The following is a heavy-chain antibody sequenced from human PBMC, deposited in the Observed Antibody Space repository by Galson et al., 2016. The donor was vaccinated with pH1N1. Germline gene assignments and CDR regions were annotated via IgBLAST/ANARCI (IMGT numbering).Heavy chain of an antibody. V-gene: IGHV3-72*01. CDR1: GFTLGDFY. CDR3: TRENHHKFDY. Sequence: SLRLSCAASGFTLGDFYMGWVRQAPGKGLEWVGRITKRPEGYTTQDAASLEGRFIISREDSKDLLYLQMNSLTTEDTAVYYCTRENHHKFDYWGQGTLVTVSS. CDR2: ITKRPEGYTT. J-gene: IGHJ4*02.